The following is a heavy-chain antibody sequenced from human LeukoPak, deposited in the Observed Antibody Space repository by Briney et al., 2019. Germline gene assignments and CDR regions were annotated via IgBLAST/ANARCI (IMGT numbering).Heavy chain of an antibody. CDR2: IKQDGSQR. J-gene: IGHJ4*02. D-gene: IGHD6-6*01. CDR1: GFTFSDYW. CDR3: ARRGGSSSRRSPIDY. Sequence: GGSLRLSCTASGFTFSDYWMTWVRQAPGKGPEWVANIKQDGSQRYYVDSVRGRFTISRDNAKNSLFLQMNGLRAEDTAVYYCARRGGSSSRRSPIDYWGQGTLVPVSS. V-gene: IGHV3-7*01.